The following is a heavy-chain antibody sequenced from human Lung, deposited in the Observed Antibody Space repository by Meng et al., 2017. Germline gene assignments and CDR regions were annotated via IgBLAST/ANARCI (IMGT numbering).Heavy chain of an antibody. V-gene: IGHV4-34*01. Sequence: QVPPKQWVAGLLKPSETLALTCVVSGWSFSDYYWSWIRQPPGKGLEWIGEINHSGSTNYNPSLESRATISVDTSQNNLSLKLSSVTAADSAVYYCARGPTTMAHDFDYWGQGTLVTVSS. J-gene: IGHJ4*02. D-gene: IGHD4-11*01. CDR3: ARGPTTMAHDFDY. CDR2: INHSGST. CDR1: GWSFSDYY.